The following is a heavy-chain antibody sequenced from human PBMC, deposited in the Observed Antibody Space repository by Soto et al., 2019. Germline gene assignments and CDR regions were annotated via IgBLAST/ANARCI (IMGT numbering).Heavy chain of an antibody. CDR3: ARYDYGNYGGAFDI. J-gene: IGHJ3*02. CDR1: GFTFSSYS. D-gene: IGHD4-17*01. CDR2: ISTTSTPI. V-gene: IGHV3-48*01. Sequence: EVPLVESGGDLVQPGGSLRLSCAASGFTFSSYSMNWVRQAPGKGLEWVSFISTTSTPIYYADSVKGRFTISRDNVKNSLYLQMNSLRAEDTAVYYCARYDYGNYGGAFDIWGQGTVVTVSS.